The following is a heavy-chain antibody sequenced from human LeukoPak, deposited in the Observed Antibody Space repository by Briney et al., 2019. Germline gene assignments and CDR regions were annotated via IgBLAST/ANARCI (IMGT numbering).Heavy chain of an antibody. V-gene: IGHV1-2*04. J-gene: IGHJ6*04. CDR2: INPNSGGT. D-gene: IGHD6-19*01. CDR1: GYTFTGYY. CDR3: ARGASSGWKTNYYGMDV. Sequence: ASVKVSCKASGYTFTGYYMHWVRQAPGQGLEWMGWINPNSGGTNYAQKFQGWVTMTGDTSISTAYMELSRLRSDDTAVYYCARGASSGWKTNYYGMDVWGKGTTVTVSS.